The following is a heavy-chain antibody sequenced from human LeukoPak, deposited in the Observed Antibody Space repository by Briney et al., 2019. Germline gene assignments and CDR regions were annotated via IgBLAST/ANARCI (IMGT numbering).Heavy chain of an antibody. Sequence: PGGSLRLSCAASGFTVSSSYMSWVRQAPGKGLEWVSGINWNGGRTGYADSVKGRVTISRDNAKNSLYLQMNSLRAEDTALYYCARDYDYGDYPGYWGQGTLVTVSS. CDR1: GFTVSSSY. D-gene: IGHD4-17*01. J-gene: IGHJ4*02. V-gene: IGHV3-20*04. CDR2: INWNGGRT. CDR3: ARDYDYGDYPGY.